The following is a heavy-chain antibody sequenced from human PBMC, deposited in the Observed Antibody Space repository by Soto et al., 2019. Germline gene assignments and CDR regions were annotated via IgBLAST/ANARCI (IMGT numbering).Heavy chain of an antibody. D-gene: IGHD3-22*01. V-gene: IGHV4-59*11. CDR3: ARDSTTYYYDSSGYQCGEMNYYYYYGMDV. Sequence: PSETLSLTCTVSGGSINNHYWSWIRQPPGKGLEWIGYIYYSGTTNYSPSLKSRVTISVDTSKNQFSLKLSSVTAADTAVYYCARDSTTYYYDSSGYQCGEMNYYYYYGMDVWGQGTTVTVSS. CDR1: GGSINNHY. J-gene: IGHJ6*02. CDR2: IYYSGTT.